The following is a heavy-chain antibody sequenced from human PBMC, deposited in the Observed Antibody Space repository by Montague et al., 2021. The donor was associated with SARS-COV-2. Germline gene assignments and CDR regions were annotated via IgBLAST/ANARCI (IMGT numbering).Heavy chain of an antibody. CDR2: IYHNGRT. J-gene: IGHJ6*02. V-gene: IGHV4-38-2*02. Sequence: SETLSLTCTVSGYSISSGYYWGWIRQPPGKGLEWSGSIYHNGRTYYNPSLKSRVTISVGTSKNQFSLKLISVTAAATAVYYSWGGGGARYYYYGLDDWGQGITVTVSS. D-gene: IGHD3-16*01. CDR3: WGGGGARYYYYGLDD. CDR1: GYSISSGYY.